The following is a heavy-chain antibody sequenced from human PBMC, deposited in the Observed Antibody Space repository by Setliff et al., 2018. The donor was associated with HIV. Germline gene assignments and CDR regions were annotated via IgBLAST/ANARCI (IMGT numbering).Heavy chain of an antibody. V-gene: IGHV4-34*01. J-gene: IGHJ4*02. Sequence: SETLSLTCAVYGESLSGGYWSWIRQSPGKGLEWIGEINHSGSTNYNPSLKSRVTISVDKSKNHFSLKLRSVTAADTAVYYCARRSTDSGIDYWGRGTLVTVSS. CDR3: ARRSTDSGIDY. CDR1: GESLSGGY. D-gene: IGHD6-25*01. CDR2: INHSGST.